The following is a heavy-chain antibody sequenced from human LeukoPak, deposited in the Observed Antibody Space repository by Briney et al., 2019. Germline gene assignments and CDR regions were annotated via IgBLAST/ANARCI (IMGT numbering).Heavy chain of an antibody. CDR1: GFTFKNYA. J-gene: IGHJ1*01. D-gene: IGHD2-15*01. Sequence: PGGSLRLSCAASGFTFKNYAMTWVRQAPGKGLEWVSRTSGSGDIRLYADSVKGRLTISRTNSENRLYLQMNSLRADDSGVYYCANYRSGGGYYSGLEHWGQGTQVTVSS. CDR3: ANYRSGGGYYSGLEH. CDR2: TSGSGDIR. V-gene: IGHV3-23*01.